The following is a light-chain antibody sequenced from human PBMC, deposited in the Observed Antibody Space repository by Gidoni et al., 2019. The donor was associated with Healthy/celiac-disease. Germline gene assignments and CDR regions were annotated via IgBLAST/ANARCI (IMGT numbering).Light chain of an antibody. V-gene: IGKV1-13*02. CDR3: QQFNSYPQIT. J-gene: IGKJ3*01. CDR1: QGISSA. Sequence: AIQLTQSTSSLSASVGDRVTITCLASQGISSALAWYQQKPGKATKLLIYDAFSLESGVPSRLSGSGAGTDFTLTISRLQPEDFATYYCQQFNSYPQITFXRXTKVDIK. CDR2: DAF.